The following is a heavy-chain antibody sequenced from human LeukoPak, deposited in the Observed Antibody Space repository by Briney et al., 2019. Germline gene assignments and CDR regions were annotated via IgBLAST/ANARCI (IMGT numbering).Heavy chain of an antibody. CDR3: AKAGNAYNWNPIAR. J-gene: IGHJ1*01. D-gene: IGHD1-20*01. CDR1: GFTFSNYG. Sequence: GRSLRLSCAGSGFTFSNYGMHWVRQAPGKGLEWVALISYDGSNKYYPDSVKGRITISRDNSKNTLYLQMNSLRAEDTAVYYCAKAGNAYNWNPIARWGQGIPLTVSS. V-gene: IGHV3-30*18. CDR2: ISYDGSNK.